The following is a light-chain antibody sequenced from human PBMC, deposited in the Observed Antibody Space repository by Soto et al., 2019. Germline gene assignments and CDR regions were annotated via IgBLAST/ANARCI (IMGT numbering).Light chain of an antibody. V-gene: IGKV3-15*01. Sequence: ELVITESPATLSVSPGERATLSCRASQSVSSNLAWYQQKPGQAPRLLIYGASTRATGIPARFSRSGYGKEFTVSVSSLQSEDFAVYCWQQYNNWPRRAFGQGTKVDIK. CDR2: GAS. J-gene: IGKJ1*01. CDR1: QSVSSN. CDR3: QQYNNWPRRA.